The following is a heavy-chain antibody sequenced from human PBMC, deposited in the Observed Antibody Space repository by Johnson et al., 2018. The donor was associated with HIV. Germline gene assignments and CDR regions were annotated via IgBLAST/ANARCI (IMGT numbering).Heavy chain of an antibody. V-gene: IGHV3-66*01. CDR3: AREAYCSGGSCYDAFDI. CDR2: IYSGGST. D-gene: IGHD2-15*01. Sequence: VQLVESGGGLVQPGRSLRLSCAASGFTFSSYGMHWVRQAPGKGLVWVSIIYSGGSTYYADSVKGRFTISRDNSKNTLYLQMNSLRAEDTAVYYCAREAYCSGGSCYDAFDIWGQGTMVTVSS. CDR1: GFTFSSYG. J-gene: IGHJ3*02.